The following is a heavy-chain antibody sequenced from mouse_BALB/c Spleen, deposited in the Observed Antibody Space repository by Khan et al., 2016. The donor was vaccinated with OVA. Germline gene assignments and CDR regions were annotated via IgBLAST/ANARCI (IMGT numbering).Heavy chain of an antibody. CDR3: NRRNYDYDGAWFAY. V-gene: IGHV5-6*01. Sequence: EVQLVESGGDFVKPGGSLKLSCAASGFTFSSYGLSWVRQTPDKRLVWVATISSGGSYTYYPDSVKGRFTISSDNAKNTLYLQMSSLKSEDTAMDYCNRRNYDYDGAWFAYWGQGTLVTVSA. D-gene: IGHD2-4*01. CDR1: GFTFSSYG. J-gene: IGHJ3*01. CDR2: ISSGGSYT.